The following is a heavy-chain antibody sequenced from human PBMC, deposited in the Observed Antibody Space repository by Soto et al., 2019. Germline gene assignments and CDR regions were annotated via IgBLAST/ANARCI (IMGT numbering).Heavy chain of an antibody. CDR3: ARAHYGDYGYGMDV. J-gene: IGHJ6*02. D-gene: IGHD4-17*01. Sequence: QLQLQESGSGLVKPSQTLSLTCAVSGGSISSGGYSWSWIRQPPGKGLEWIGYIYHSGTTSYNPSLKGRVTLXVXRXXNQSSLKLSSVTAADTAVYYCARAHYGDYGYGMDVWGQGTTVTVSS. CDR2: IYHSGTT. CDR1: GGSISSGGYS. V-gene: IGHV4-30-2*01.